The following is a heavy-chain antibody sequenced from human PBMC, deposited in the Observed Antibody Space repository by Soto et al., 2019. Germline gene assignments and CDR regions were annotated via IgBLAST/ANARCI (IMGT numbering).Heavy chain of an antibody. CDR2: IFAGGRT. CDR3: ARERIAAGGTHDAIEI. V-gene: IGHV3-53*01. D-gene: IGHD6-13*01. J-gene: IGHJ3*02. CDR1: GLSVSTNY. Sequence: EVQLVESGGDLIQPGGSLRLSCAASGLSVSTNYMTWVRQAPGKGLEWVSLIFAGGRTYYADSVKGRFTISRDNSKNTLYLQMNSLSAEDTGVYYCARERIAAGGTHDAIEIWGQETMVTVSS.